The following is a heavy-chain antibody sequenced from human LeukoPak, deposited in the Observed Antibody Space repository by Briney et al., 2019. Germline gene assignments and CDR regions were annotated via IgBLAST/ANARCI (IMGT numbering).Heavy chain of an antibody. V-gene: IGHV1-69*01. D-gene: IGHD6-25*01. CDR2: IIPIFGTA. Sequence: AVTVSSMPSRGTFSSYAISWVRQAPGQGLEWMGGIIPIFGTANYAQKFQGRVTITADESTSTAYMELSSLRAEDTAVYYCARSSRGHFHYYYYGMDVWGQGTTVTVSS. CDR3: ARSSRGHFHYYYYGMDV. CDR1: RGTFSSYA. J-gene: IGHJ6*02.